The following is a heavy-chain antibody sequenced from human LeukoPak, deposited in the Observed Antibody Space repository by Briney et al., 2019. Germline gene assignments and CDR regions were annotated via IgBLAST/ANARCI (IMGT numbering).Heavy chain of an antibody. CDR1: AYTFTDYY. CDR3: ARGSYITSTDY. Sequence: ASVKVSCKTSAYTFTDYYIHWVRQAPGQGLEWTGWVVPNTGVTHYAQRFQGRVTMTRDTSISTAYVELSRLNSDDTAVYYCARGSYITSTDYWGQGTLVTVSS. CDR2: VVPNTGVT. J-gene: IGHJ4*02. D-gene: IGHD3-10*01. V-gene: IGHV1-2*02.